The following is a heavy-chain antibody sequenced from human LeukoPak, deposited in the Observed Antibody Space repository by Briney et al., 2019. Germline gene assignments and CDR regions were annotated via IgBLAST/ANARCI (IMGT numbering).Heavy chain of an antibody. V-gene: IGHV4-4*07. CDR1: GGSTSSYY. J-gene: IGHJ4*02. D-gene: IGHD5-18*01. CDR2: IYTSGST. CDR3: ARDVARYSYGRLDY. Sequence: SETLSLTCTVSGGSTSSYYWSWIRQPAGKGLEWIGRIYTSGSTNYNPSLKSRVTISVDTSKNQFSLKLSSVTAADTAVYYCARDVARYSYGRLDYWGQGTLVTVSS.